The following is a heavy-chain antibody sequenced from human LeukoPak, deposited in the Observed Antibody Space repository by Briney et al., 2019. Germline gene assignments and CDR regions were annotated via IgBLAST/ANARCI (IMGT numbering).Heavy chain of an antibody. CDR2: ISSSSSYI. D-gene: IGHD6-13*01. CDR1: GFTFDDYG. V-gene: IGHV3-21*04. Sequence: PGGSLRLSCAASGFTFDDYGMSWVRQAPGKGLEWVSSISSSSSYIYYADSVKGRFTISRDNSKNTLYLQMNSLRAEDTAVYYCFLSSWYSTDYWGQGTLVTVSS. J-gene: IGHJ4*02. CDR3: FLSSWYSTDY.